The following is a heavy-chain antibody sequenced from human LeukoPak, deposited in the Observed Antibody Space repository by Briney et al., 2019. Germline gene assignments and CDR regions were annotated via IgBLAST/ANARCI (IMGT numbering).Heavy chain of an antibody. CDR1: GVSISSYY. V-gene: IGHV4-4*07. CDR2: IYTSGST. D-gene: IGHD3-22*01. CDR3: ARDNLYYYDSSGYDY. J-gene: IGHJ4*02. Sequence: SETLSLTCTVSGVSISSYYWIWIRQPAGKGLQWIGRIYTSGSTNYNPSLKSRVTMSVDTSKNQFSLKLSSVTAADTAVYYCARDNLYYYDSSGYDYWGQGTLVTVSS.